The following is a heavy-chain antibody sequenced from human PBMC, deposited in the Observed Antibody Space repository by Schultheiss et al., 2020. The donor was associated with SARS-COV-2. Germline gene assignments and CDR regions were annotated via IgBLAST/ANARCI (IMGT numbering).Heavy chain of an antibody. V-gene: IGHV3-30*02. CDR3: AKSYNDFAGYYYGMDV. Sequence: GGSLRLSCAASGFTFSSYSMNWVRQAPGKGLEWVAVIWYDGSNKYYADSVKGRFTISRENAKNSLYLQMNSLRAEDTAVYYCAKSYNDFAGYYYGMDVWGQGTTVTVSS. D-gene: IGHD3-3*01. CDR1: GFTFSSYS. CDR2: IWYDGSNK. J-gene: IGHJ6*02.